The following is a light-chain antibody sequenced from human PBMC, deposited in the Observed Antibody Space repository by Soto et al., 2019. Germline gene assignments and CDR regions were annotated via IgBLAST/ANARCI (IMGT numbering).Light chain of an antibody. V-gene: IGKV1-5*03. CDR2: KAS. CDR3: QGYNAFSRT. CDR1: RSISNW. Sequence: DIQMTQSPSTLSASVGDRVTITCRASRSISNWLAWYQQKPGKAPKLLIYKASSLESGVPSRFSGSGSGTEFTLTISSLPPADFATYYCQGYNAFSRTFGQGTKLQIK. J-gene: IGKJ2*01.